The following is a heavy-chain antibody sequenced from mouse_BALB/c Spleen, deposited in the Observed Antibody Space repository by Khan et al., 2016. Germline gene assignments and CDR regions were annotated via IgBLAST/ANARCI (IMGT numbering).Heavy chain of an antibody. J-gene: IGHJ1*01. D-gene: IGHD2-14*01. Sequence: QIQLVQSGPELKKPGETVKISCKASGYTFTDYSMHWVKQAPGKGLKWMGWRNTETGEPTYADDFRGRFAFSLETSASTAYLPLNNLKNEDTATYRCAGQVRWYFDVWGAGTTVTVSS. V-gene: IGHV9-2-1*01. CDR3: AGQVRWYFDV. CDR1: GYTFTDYS. CDR2: RNTETGEP.